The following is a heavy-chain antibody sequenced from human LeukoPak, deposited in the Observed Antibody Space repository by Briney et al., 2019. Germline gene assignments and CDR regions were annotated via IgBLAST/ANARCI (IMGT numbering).Heavy chain of an antibody. CDR3: ANYYGSGSYYDY. V-gene: IGHV3-23*01. Sequence: PGGSLRLSCAASGFTFSSYAMSWVRQAPGKGPEWVSAISGSGGSTYYADSVKGRFTISRDNSKNTLYLQMNSLRAEDTAVYYCANYYGSGSYYDYWGQGTLVTVSS. J-gene: IGHJ4*02. CDR1: GFTFSSYA. CDR2: ISGSGGST. D-gene: IGHD3-10*01.